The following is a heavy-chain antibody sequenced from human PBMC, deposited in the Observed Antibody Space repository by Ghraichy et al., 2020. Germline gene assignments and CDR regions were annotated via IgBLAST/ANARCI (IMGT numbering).Heavy chain of an antibody. CDR2: IYYSGST. CDR3: ARRTGIPPSNYYYYGMDV. V-gene: IGHV4-39*07. D-gene: IGHD1-1*01. Sequence: SETLSLTCTVSGGSISSSSYYWGWIRQPPGKGLEWIGSIYYSGSTYYNPSLKSRVTISVDTSKNQFSLKLSSVTAADTAVYYCARRTGIPPSNYYYYGMDVWGQGTTVTVSS. CDR1: GGSISSSSYY. J-gene: IGHJ6*02.